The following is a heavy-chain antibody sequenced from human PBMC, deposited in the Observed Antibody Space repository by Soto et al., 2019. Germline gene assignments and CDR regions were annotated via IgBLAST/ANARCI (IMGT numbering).Heavy chain of an antibody. CDR3: ARGARITMVRGVITHYYYYMDV. D-gene: IGHD3-10*01. J-gene: IGHJ6*03. V-gene: IGHV4-34*01. CDR2: INHSGST. Sequence: SQTLSLTCAVYGGSFSGFYWSWIRQPQEKGLEWIGEINHSGSTNYNPSLKSRVTISVDTSKNQFSLKLSSVTAADTAVYYCARGARITMVRGVITHYYYYMDVWGKGTTVTVSS. CDR1: GGSFSGFY.